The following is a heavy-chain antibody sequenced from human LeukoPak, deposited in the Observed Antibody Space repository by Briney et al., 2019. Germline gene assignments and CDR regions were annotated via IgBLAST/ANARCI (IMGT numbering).Heavy chain of an antibody. J-gene: IGHJ4*02. CDR1: GVIFNNFA. Sequence: PGGSLRLSCAASGVIFNNFAFHWVRQAPGKGLEWVAAISYDGSNKYYADSVRGRLTISRDNSKNTLYLQMNSLRAEDAAVYYCARAGRADSDYHYFEYWGQGTLVTVSS. D-gene: IGHD4-11*01. V-gene: IGHV3-30-3*01. CDR3: ARAGRADSDYHYFEY. CDR2: ISYDGSNK.